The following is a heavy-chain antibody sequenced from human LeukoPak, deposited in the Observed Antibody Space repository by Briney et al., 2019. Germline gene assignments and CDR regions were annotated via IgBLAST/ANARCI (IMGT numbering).Heavy chain of an antibody. CDR2: IFYSGST. CDR3: ARGYYMDV. Sequence: SFTSYWIGWVRQMPGKGLEWIGNIFYSGSTYYSPSLESRVTISVDTSKNQFSLKLSSVTAADTAVYYCARGYYMDVWGKGTTVTVSS. J-gene: IGHJ6*03. CDR1: SFTSYW. V-gene: IGHV4-39*07.